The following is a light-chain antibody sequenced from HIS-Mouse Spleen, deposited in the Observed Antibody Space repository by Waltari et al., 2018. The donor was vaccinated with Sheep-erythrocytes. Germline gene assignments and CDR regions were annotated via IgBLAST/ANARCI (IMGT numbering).Light chain of an antibody. V-gene: IGLV2-11*01. CDR1: GSDVGGYNY. CDR2: DVS. Sequence: QSALTQPRSVSGSPGQSVTISCTGTGSDVGGYNYVSWYQQHPGKAPKLMIYDVSKRPYGVPDLCSGSKSGNTASLTISGLQAEDEADYYCCSYAGSYNHVFATGTKVTVL. J-gene: IGLJ1*01. CDR3: CSYAGSYNHV.